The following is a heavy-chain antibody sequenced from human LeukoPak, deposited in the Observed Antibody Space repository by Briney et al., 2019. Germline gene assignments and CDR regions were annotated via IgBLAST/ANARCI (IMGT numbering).Heavy chain of an antibody. D-gene: IGHD2-15*01. CDR3: ARVDYCSGGSCYGAHYYFDY. CDR2: IWYDGSNK. CDR1: GFTFSSYG. V-gene: IGHV3-33*01. Sequence: GGSLRLSCAASGFTFSSYGMHWVRQAPGKGLEWVAVIWYDGSNKYYADSVKGRFTISRDNSKNPLYLQMNSLRAEDTAVYYCARVDYCSGGSCYGAHYYFDYWGQGTLVTVSS. J-gene: IGHJ4*02.